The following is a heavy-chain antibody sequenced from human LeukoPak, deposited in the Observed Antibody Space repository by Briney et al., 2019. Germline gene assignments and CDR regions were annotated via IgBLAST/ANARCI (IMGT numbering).Heavy chain of an antibody. J-gene: IGHJ3*02. CDR3: ARGVRKYYYDSSANDAFDI. CDR1: GYTFTSYG. D-gene: IGHD3-22*01. Sequence: ASVKVSCKASGYTFTSYGISWVRQAPGQGLEWMGWISAYNGNTNYAQKLQGRVTMTTDTSTSTAYMELRSLRSEDTAVYYCARGVRKYYYDSSANDAFDIWGQGTMVTVSS. CDR2: ISAYNGNT. V-gene: IGHV1-18*01.